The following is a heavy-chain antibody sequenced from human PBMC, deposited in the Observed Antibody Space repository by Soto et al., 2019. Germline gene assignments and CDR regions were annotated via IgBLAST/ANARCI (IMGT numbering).Heavy chain of an antibody. CDR2: IIPIFGTA. CDR1: GGTFSSYA. D-gene: IGHD3-10*01. J-gene: IGHJ3*02. CDR3: ARRNYYGSGSFLLLGAFDI. Sequence: SVKVSCKASGGTFSSYAISWVRQAPGQGLEWMGGIIPIFGTANYAQKFQGRVTITADESTSTAYMELSSLRSEDTAVYYCARRNYYGSGSFLLLGAFDIWRQRTMVTVSS. V-gene: IGHV1-69*13.